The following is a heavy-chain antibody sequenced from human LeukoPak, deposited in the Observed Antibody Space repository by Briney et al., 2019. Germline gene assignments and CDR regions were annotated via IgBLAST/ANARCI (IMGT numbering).Heavy chain of an antibody. CDR3: ARALGSPLDF. CDR1: GFTFSSYE. CDR2: ISSSGSTI. D-gene: IGHD1-26*01. Sequence: GGSLRLSCAASGFTFSSYEMNCVRQAPGKGLEWVSYISSSGSTIYYADSVKGRFTISRDNAKNSLYLQMNSLRAEDTAVYYCARALGSPLDFWGQGTLVTVSS. J-gene: IGHJ4*02. V-gene: IGHV3-48*03.